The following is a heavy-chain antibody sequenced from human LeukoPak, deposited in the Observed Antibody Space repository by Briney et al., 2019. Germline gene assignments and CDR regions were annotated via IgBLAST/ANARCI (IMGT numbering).Heavy chain of an antibody. D-gene: IGHD3-10*01. Sequence: ASVKVSCKASGYTFTSYYMHWVRQAPGQGLEWMGIINPSGGSTSYAQKFQGGVTMTRDTSTSTVYMELSSLRSEDTAVYYCARGAHLWFRTVQKYYFDYWGQGTLVTVSS. V-gene: IGHV1-46*01. CDR2: INPSGGST. CDR1: GYTFTSYY. CDR3: ARGAHLWFRTVQKYYFDY. J-gene: IGHJ4*02.